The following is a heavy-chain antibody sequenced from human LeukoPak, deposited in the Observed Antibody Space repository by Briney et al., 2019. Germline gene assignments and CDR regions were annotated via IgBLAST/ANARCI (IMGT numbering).Heavy chain of an antibody. Sequence: GGSLRLSCAASGFTFNSYLMHWVRQAPGKGLVWVSRIETDGSSKTYADSVKGRFTISRDNSKNTLYLQMNSLSAEDTAMFYCAREDRSFSLEYWGQGTLVTVSS. V-gene: IGHV3-74*01. CDR1: GFTFNSYL. D-gene: IGHD3-22*01. CDR3: AREDRSFSLEY. J-gene: IGHJ4*02. CDR2: IETDGSSK.